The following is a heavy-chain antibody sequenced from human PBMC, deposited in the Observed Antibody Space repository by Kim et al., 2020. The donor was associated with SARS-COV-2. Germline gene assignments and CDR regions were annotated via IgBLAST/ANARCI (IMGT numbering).Heavy chain of an antibody. J-gene: IGHJ5*01. D-gene: IGHD3-10*02. CDR1: GYPFSSFA. Sequence: ASVKVSCKTSGYPFSSFAINWVRQAPGQGLEWMGWISGCNSNPNYTQKFQGRFTRTADMTTSTEYMDLGSLRSDDTAVYYGARSMFEYSWG. CDR2: ISGCNSNP. CDR3: ARSMFEYS. V-gene: IGHV1-18*01.